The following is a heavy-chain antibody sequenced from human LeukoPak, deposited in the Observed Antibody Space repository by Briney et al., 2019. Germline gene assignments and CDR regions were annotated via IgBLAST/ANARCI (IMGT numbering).Heavy chain of an antibody. Sequence: GRSLRLSCAASGFTFDDYAMPWVRQAPGKGLEWVSGISWNSGSIGYADSVKGRFTISRDNAKNSLYLQMNSLRAEDTALYYCVRGPLSGSYHPPFDYWGQGTLVTVSS. J-gene: IGHJ4*02. V-gene: IGHV3-9*01. CDR1: GFTFDDYA. CDR2: ISWNSGSI. D-gene: IGHD3-10*01. CDR3: VRGPLSGSYHPPFDY.